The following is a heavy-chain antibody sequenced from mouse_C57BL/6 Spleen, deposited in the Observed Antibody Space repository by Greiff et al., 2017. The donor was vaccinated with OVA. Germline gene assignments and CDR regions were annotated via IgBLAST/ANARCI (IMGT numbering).Heavy chain of an antibody. CDR1: GYTFTSYW. CDR2: IDPSDSYT. Sequence: VQLQQPGAELVMPGASVKLSCKASGYTFTSYWMHWVKQRPGQGLEWIGEIDPSDSYTNYNQKFKGKSTLTVDKSSSTAYMQLSSLTSEDSAVYYCARGITTAVGGYAMDYWGQGTSVTVSS. CDR3: ARGITTAVGGYAMDY. J-gene: IGHJ4*01. V-gene: IGHV1-69*01. D-gene: IGHD1-1*01.